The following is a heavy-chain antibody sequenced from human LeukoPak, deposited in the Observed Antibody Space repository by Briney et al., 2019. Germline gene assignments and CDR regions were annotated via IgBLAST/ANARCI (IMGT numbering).Heavy chain of an antibody. V-gene: IGHV4-30-4*02. J-gene: IGHJ4*02. CDR2: IYYSGST. D-gene: IGHD6-13*01. CDR3: ARCGYSSRGVNCDY. Sequence: PSETLSLTCTVSGGSISSGDYYWSWIRQPPGKGLEWIGYIYYSGSTYYNPSLKSRVTISVDTSKNQFSLKLSSVTAADTAVYYCARCGYSSRGVNCDYWGQGTLVTVSS. CDR1: GGSISSGDYY.